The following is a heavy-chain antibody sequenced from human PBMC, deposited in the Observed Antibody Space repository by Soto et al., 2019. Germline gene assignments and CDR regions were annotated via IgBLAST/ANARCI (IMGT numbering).Heavy chain of an antibody. CDR3: AKDPLARAVAGLYFDY. Sequence: GGSLRLSCAASGFTFSSYGMHWVRQAPGKGLEWVAVISYDGSNKYYADSVKGRFTISRDNSKNTLYLQMNSLRAEDTAVYYCAKDPLARAVAGLYFDYWGQGTRVTVSS. D-gene: IGHD6-19*01. J-gene: IGHJ4*02. CDR1: GFTFSSYG. CDR2: ISYDGSNK. V-gene: IGHV3-30*18.